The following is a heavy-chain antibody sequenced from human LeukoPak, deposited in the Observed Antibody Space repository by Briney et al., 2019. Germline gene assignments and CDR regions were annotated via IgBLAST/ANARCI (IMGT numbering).Heavy chain of an antibody. D-gene: IGHD6-19*01. CDR1: GFFLSSYA. CDR2: ISYDGSNQ. J-gene: IGHJ4*02. V-gene: IGHV3-30-3*01. Sequence: GGSLRLSCAASGFFLSSYAMHWVRQAPGKGLEWVADISYDGSNQFYTDSVKGRFTISRDNSKSTVYLQMNTLRGEDTAVCFCARDNGSGWSYFDYWGQGTLVTVST. CDR3: ARDNGSGWSYFDY.